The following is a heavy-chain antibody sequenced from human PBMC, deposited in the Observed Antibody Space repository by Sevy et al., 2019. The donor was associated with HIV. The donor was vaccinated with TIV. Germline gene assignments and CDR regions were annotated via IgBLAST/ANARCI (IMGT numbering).Heavy chain of an antibody. J-gene: IGHJ4*02. D-gene: IGHD4-17*01. V-gene: IGHV3-23*01. CDR1: GFTFSSYA. CDR3: AKPSTVTIGYYFDY. CDR2: ISGSGGST. Sequence: GGSLRLSCAASGFTFSSYAMSWVRQAPGKGLEWVSAISGSGGSTYYAHSVKGRFTISRDNSKNTLYLQMNSLRAEDTAVYYCAKPSTVTIGYYFDYWGQGTLVTVSS.